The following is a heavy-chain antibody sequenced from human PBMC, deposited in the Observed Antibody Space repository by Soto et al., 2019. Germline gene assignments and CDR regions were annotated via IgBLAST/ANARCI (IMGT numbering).Heavy chain of an antibody. CDR3: ARSYNWKAMGAY. V-gene: IGHV1-46*01. J-gene: IGHJ4*02. CDR2: INPSGGST. CDR1: GYTFTSYY. D-gene: IGHD1-1*01. Sequence: ASVKVSCKASGYTFTSYYMHWVRQATGQGLEWMGIINPSGGSTSYAQKFQGRVTMTRDTSTSTVYMELSSLRSEDTAVYYCARSYNWKAMGAYWGQGTLVTVSS.